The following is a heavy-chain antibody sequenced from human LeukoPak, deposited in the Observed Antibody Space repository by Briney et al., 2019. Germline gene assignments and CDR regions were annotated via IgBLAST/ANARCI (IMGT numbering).Heavy chain of an antibody. J-gene: IGHJ4*02. CDR2: IYHSGST. CDR3: ARVGSSSWYGLFDY. Sequence: SGTLSLTCAVSGGSISSNNWWSWVRQPPGKGLEWIGEIYHSGSTNYNPSLKSRVTISVDKSKNQFSLKLSSVTAADTAVYYCARVGSSSWYGLFDYWGQGTLVTVSS. D-gene: IGHD6-13*01. V-gene: IGHV4-4*02. CDR1: GGSISSNNW.